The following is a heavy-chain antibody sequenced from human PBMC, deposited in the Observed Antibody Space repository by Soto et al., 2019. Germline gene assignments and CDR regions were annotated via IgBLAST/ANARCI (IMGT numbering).Heavy chain of an antibody. CDR2: ISSSGSTI. V-gene: IGHV3-11*01. J-gene: IGHJ1*01. CDR1: GFTFSDYY. D-gene: IGHD2-2*01. Sequence: QVQLVESGGGLVKPGGSLRLSCAASGFTFSDYYMSWIRQAPGKGLEWVSYISSSGSTIYYTDSVKGRFTISRDNAKNSLYLQMNSLRAEDTAVYYCARGPPIVVVPAAAAEYFQHWGQGTLVTVSS. CDR3: ARGPPIVVVPAAAAEYFQH.